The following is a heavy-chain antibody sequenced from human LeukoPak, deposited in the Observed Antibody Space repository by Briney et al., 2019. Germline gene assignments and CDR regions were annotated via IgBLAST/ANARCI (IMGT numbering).Heavy chain of an antibody. CDR2: IYYSGST. J-gene: IGHJ3*02. CDR3: ARAPFGYNDDAFDI. CDR1: GGSISSYY. Sequence: SETLSLTCTVSGGSISSYYWSWIRQPPGKGLEWIGYIYYSGSTNYNPSLKSRVTISVDTSKNQFSLKLSSVTAADTAVYYCARAPFGYNDDAFDIWGQGTMVTVSS. D-gene: IGHD5-18*01. V-gene: IGHV4-59*01.